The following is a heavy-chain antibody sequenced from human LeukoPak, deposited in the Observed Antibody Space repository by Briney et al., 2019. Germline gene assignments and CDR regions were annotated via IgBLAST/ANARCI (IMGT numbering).Heavy chain of an antibody. D-gene: IGHD3-3*01. V-gene: IGHV4-34*01. Sequence: SETLSLTCAVYGGSFSGYYWSWIRQPPGKGLEWIGEINHSGSTNYNPSLKSRVTISVDTSKNQFSLKLSSVTAADTAVYYCARGVSTYDFWSGYGRLIGENYYYYMDVWGKGTTVTVSS. CDR2: INHSGST. CDR1: GGSFSGYY. J-gene: IGHJ6*03. CDR3: ARGVSTYDFWSGYGRLIGENYYYYMDV.